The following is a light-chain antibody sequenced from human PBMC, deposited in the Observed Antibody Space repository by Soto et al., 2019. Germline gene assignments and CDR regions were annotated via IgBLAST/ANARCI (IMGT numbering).Light chain of an antibody. CDR1: QSIDGW. J-gene: IGKJ1*01. CDR3: QHYHSSPWT. Sequence: DIQMTQSPSTLSASVGDRVTITCRASQSIDGWLAWYQQKTGQAPELLVSKASSLESGVPSRFSGSGSGTEFTLTISSLQPDVFATYYCQHYHSSPWTFGQGTKVAIK. V-gene: IGKV1-5*03. CDR2: KAS.